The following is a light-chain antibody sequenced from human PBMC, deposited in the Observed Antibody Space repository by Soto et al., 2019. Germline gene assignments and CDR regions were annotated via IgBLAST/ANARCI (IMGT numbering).Light chain of an antibody. CDR3: QQRTDWPPWT. CDR1: QSVTSSY. V-gene: IGKV3D-20*02. J-gene: IGKJ1*01. CDR2: DAS. Sequence: EIVLTQSPGNLSLSPGERVTLSCRAIQSVTSSYIAWYQQKPGQTPRLLIYDASNRATGIPARFSGSGSGTDFTLTISSLEAEDSAVYYCQQRTDWPPWTFGQGTKVDIK.